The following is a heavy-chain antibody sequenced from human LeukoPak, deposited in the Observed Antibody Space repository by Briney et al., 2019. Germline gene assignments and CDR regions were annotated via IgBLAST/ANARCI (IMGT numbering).Heavy chain of an antibody. V-gene: IGHV4-61*02. CDR1: GGSISSGSYY. CDR2: IYTSGST. CDR3: ARLNGLDFDY. J-gene: IGHJ4*02. D-gene: IGHD2-8*01. Sequence: SETLSLTCTVSGGSISSGSYYWSWIRQPAGKGLEWIGRIYTSGSTNYNPSLKSRVTISVDTSKNQFSLKLSSVTAADTAVYYCARLNGLDFDYWGQGTLVTVSS.